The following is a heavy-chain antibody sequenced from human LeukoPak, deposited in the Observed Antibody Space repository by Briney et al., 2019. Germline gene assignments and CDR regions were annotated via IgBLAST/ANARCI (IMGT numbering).Heavy chain of an antibody. D-gene: IGHD6-13*01. Sequence: GGSLRLSCAASRFTFSSYWMHWVRQAPGKGLVWVSRINTDGSSTSYADSVKGRFTISRDNAKNTLYLQMNSLRAEDTALYYCAKVMAAAGTKAFDDAFDIWGQGKMVIVS. J-gene: IGHJ3*02. CDR2: INTDGSST. CDR3: AKVMAAAGTKAFDDAFDI. CDR1: RFTFSSYW. V-gene: IGHV3-74*01.